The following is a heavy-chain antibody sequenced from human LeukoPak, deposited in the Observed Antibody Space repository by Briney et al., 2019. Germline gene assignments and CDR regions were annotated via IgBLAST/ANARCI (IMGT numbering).Heavy chain of an antibody. J-gene: IGHJ3*02. V-gene: IGHV4-34*01. D-gene: IGHD4-11*01. CDR3: ASQSTVTGAFDI. CDR1: GGSFSYYF. Sequence: SETLSLTCAVYGGSFSYYFWSWIRQPPGKGLEWIGEINHSGSTNYNPSLKSRVTISVDTSKNQFSLKLSSVTAADTAVYYCASQSTVTGAFDIWGQGTMVTVSS. CDR2: INHSGST.